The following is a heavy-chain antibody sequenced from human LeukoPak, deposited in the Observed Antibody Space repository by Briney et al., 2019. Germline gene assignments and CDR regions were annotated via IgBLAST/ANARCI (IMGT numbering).Heavy chain of an antibody. J-gene: IGHJ3*01. D-gene: IGHD4-17*01. V-gene: IGHV3-23*01. Sequence: GGSLRLSCTASGFTFRTYAMIWVREAPGKGLEWVSAIRAGGDTTVYADAVRGRFTISRDNSNNALYLQMNELRADDTAVYYCARDPNGDYIGAFDFWGQGTMVTVSS. CDR1: GFTFRTYA. CDR2: IRAGGDTT. CDR3: ARDPNGDYIGAFDF.